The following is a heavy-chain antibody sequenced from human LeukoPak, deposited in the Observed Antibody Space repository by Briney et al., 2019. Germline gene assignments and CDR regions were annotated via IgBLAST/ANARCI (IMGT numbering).Heavy chain of an antibody. V-gene: IGHV4-61*02. J-gene: IGHJ4*02. Sequence: SETLSLTCTVSGGSISSGSYYWSWIRQPAGKGLEWIGRIYTSGSTNSNPSLKSRVTISVDTSKNQFSLKLSSVTAADTAVYYCARGGYCGGDCYFYYWGQGTLVTVPS. CDR3: ARGGYCGGDCYFYY. CDR2: IYTSGST. CDR1: GGSISSGSYY. D-gene: IGHD2-21*02.